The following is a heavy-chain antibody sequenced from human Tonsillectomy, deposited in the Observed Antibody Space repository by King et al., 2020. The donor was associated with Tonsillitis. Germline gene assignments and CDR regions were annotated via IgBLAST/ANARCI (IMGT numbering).Heavy chain of an antibody. D-gene: IGHD3-22*01. CDR1: GFTFDDYA. J-gene: IGHJ2*01. Sequence: QLVQSGGGLVQPGRSLRLSCAASGFTFDDYAMHWVRQAPGKGLEWVSGISWNSGSIGYADSVKGRFTISRDNAKNSLYLQMNSLRAEDTALYYCAKDIGHYYDSSGYLFDLWGRGTLVTVSS. CDR2: ISWNSGSI. V-gene: IGHV3-9*01. CDR3: AKDIGHYYDSSGYLFDL.